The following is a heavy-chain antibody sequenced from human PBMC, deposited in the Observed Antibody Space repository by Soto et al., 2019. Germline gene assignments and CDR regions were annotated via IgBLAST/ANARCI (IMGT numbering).Heavy chain of an antibody. Sequence: GGSLRLSCPASGFTFTRYNVNWVRQAPGKGLEWGSSISGDSNYKYFVDSLKGRFTISRDHAKDSVSLQMRNLRAEETTAFFCASQYALSLQQWQHLPHWCFDYWGQGTLVTVSS. D-gene: IGHD3-16*02. CDR2: ISGDSNYK. CDR3: ASQYALSLQQWQHLPHWCFDY. V-gene: IGHV3-21*01. CDR1: GFTFTRYN. J-gene: IGHJ4*02.